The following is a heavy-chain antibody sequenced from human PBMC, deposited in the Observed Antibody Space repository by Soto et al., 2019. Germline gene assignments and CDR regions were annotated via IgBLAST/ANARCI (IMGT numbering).Heavy chain of an antibody. CDR3: ARDNGADTAMVYYYYYGMDV. CDR1: GGTFSSYA. CDR2: IIPIFGTA. V-gene: IGHV1-69*13. D-gene: IGHD5-18*01. J-gene: IGHJ6*02. Sequence: SVKVSGKASGGTFSSYAISWVRQAPGQGLEWMGGIIPIFGTANYAQKFQGRVTITADESTGTAYMELSSLRSEDTAVYYCARDNGADTAMVYYYYYGMDVWGQGTTVTVSS.